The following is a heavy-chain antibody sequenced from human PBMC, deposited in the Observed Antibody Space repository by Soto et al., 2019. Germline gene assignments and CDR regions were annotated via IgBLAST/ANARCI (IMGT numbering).Heavy chain of an antibody. CDR2: IISSSSAI. Sequence: EVQLVESGGGLVQPGGSLRLSCEASGFSFSSYSMNWVRQAPGKGLEWVSYIISSSSAIFYADSVKGRFTISRDNAKNSVYLQMNSLQAENTAVYHFATAACTSCYGFPYWGQGALVTVSS. V-gene: IGHV3-48*01. CDR3: ATAACTSCYGFPY. CDR1: GFSFSSYS. D-gene: IGHD2-2*01. J-gene: IGHJ1*01.